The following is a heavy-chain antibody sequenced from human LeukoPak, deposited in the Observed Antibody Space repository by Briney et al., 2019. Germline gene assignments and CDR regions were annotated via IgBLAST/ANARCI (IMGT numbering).Heavy chain of an antibody. CDR3: ARGGRDFWSGYPSYFDY. V-gene: IGHV4-39*07. Sequence: SETLSLTCTVSGGSISSSPYYWGSIRQPPGKGLEWIGSIYYSGTTHYNPSLESRVTISVDTSKNQFSLKLSSVTAADTAVYYCARGGRDFWSGYPSYFDYWGQGTLVTVSS. CDR1: GGSISSSPYY. D-gene: IGHD3-3*01. CDR2: IYYSGTT. J-gene: IGHJ4*02.